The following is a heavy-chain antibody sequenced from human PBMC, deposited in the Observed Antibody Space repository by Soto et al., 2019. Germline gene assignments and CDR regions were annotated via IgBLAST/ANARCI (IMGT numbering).Heavy chain of an antibody. Sequence: HPGGSLRLSCAASGFTFSSYSMNWVRQAPGKGLKWVSYISSSSSTIYYADSVKGRFTISRDNAKNSLYLQMNSLRDEDTAVYYCARAEVPAARYYYYGMDVWGQGTTVTVSS. CDR3: ARAEVPAARYYYYGMDV. J-gene: IGHJ6*02. V-gene: IGHV3-48*02. CDR1: GFTFSSYS. D-gene: IGHD2-2*01. CDR2: ISSSSSTI.